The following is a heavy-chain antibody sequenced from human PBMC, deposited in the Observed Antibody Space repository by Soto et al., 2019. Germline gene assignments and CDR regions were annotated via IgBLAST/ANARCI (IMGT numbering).Heavy chain of an antibody. CDR1: GFTFSSYA. D-gene: IGHD3-22*01. V-gene: IGHV3-30*04. CDR2: ISYDGSNK. CDR3: ARVTNYYDSSGYYLDY. Sequence: GGSLRLSCAASGFTFSSYAMHWVRQAPGKGLEWVAVISYDGSNKYYADSVKGRFTISRDNSKNTLYLQMNSLRAEDTAVYYCARVTNYYDSSGYYLDYWGQGTLVTVSS. J-gene: IGHJ4*02.